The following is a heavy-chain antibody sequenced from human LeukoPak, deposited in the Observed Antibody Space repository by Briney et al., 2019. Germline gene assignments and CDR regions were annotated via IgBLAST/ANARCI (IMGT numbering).Heavy chain of an antibody. Sequence: GGSLRLSCAASGFTFDDYAMHWVRQAPGKGLEWVSGISWNSGSIGYADSVKGRFTISRDNAKNSLYLQMNSLRAEDTALYYCAKDAGSGSYFAFDIWGQGTMVTVSS. CDR2: ISWNSGSI. CDR3: AKDAGSGSYFAFDI. J-gene: IGHJ3*02. D-gene: IGHD3-10*01. CDR1: GFTFDDYA. V-gene: IGHV3-9*01.